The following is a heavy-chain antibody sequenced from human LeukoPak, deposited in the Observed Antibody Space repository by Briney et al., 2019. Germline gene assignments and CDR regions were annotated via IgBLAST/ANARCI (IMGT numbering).Heavy chain of an antibody. CDR2: IKSKSDYI. CDR1: GFTFIGYS. V-gene: IGHV3-21*01. CDR3: ARDGSGSYLASFDY. J-gene: IGHJ4*02. Sequence: GGSLRLSCAASGFTFIGYSMNWVRQAPGKGLEWVSSIKSKSDYIYYADSVKGRFTISRDNAKNSLYLQMSSLRAEDTAVYYYARDGSGSYLASFDYWGQGTLVIVSS. D-gene: IGHD1-26*01.